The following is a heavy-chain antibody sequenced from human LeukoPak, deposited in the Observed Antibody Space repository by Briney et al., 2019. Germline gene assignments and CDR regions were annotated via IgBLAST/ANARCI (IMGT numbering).Heavy chain of an antibody. D-gene: IGHD1-26*01. V-gene: IGHV3-7*01. CDR2: IKQDGSEN. J-gene: IGHJ4*02. CDR3: ARDKLERPTKLDF. CDR1: GFTFSDYW. Sequence: HPGGSLRLSRAASGFTFSDYWMSWVRQAPGKRLEWVANIKQDGSENYYVDSVAGRFTISRDNAKNSLYLQMNRLRADDTAVYYCARDKLERPTKLDFWGRGILVTVSS.